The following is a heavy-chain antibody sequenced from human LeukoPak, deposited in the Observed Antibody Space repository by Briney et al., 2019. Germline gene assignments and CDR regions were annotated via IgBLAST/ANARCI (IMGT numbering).Heavy chain of an antibody. Sequence: GESLKISCKGSGYSFTSYWIGWVRQMPGKGLEWMGIIYPGDTDTRYSPSFQGQVTISADKSISTAYLQWGSLKASDTAMYYCARHSTVAGTGSGVDYWGQGTLVTVSS. J-gene: IGHJ4*02. CDR1: GYSFTSYW. V-gene: IGHV5-51*01. CDR3: ARHSTVAGTGSGVDY. D-gene: IGHD6-19*01. CDR2: IYPGDTDT.